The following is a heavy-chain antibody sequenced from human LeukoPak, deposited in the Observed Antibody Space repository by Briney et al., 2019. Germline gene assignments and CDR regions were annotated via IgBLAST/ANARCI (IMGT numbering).Heavy chain of an antibody. CDR3: ARGECSGGSCSTHNYYYYYMDV. CDR2: IYYSGST. Sequence: SETLSLTCTVSGGSISSSSYYWGWIRQPPGKGLEWIGSIYYSGSTYYNPSLKSRVTIPVDTSKNQFSLKLSSVTAADTAVYYCARGECSGGSCSTHNYYYYYMDVWGKGTTVTVSS. D-gene: IGHD2-15*01. CDR1: GGSISSSSYY. J-gene: IGHJ6*03. V-gene: IGHV4-39*07.